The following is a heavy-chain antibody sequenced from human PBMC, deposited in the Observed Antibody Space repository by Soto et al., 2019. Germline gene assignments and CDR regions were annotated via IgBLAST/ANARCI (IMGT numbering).Heavy chain of an antibody. Sequence: SETLSLTCAVYGGSFSGYYWSWIRQPPGKGLEWIGEINHSGSTNYNPSLKSRVTISVDTSKNQFSLKLSSVTAADTAVYYCASRQGGYYTKVPYWGQGTLVTVSS. CDR1: GGSFSGYY. CDR2: INHSGST. CDR3: ASRQGGYYTKVPY. D-gene: IGHD3-3*01. V-gene: IGHV4-34*01. J-gene: IGHJ4*02.